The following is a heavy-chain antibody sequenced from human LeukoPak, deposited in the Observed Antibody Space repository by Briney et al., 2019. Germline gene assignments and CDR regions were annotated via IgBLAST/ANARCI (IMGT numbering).Heavy chain of an antibody. V-gene: IGHV3-9*01. CDR1: GFTFDDYA. Sequence: PGGSLRLSCAASGFTFDDYAMHWVRQAPGKGLEWVSGISWNSGSIGYADSVKGRFTISRDNAKNSLYLQMNSLRAEDTALYYCAKDVSSNRDGYLDYFDYWGQGTLVTVSS. CDR3: AKDVSSNRDGYLDYFDY. D-gene: IGHD5-24*01. CDR2: ISWNSGSI. J-gene: IGHJ4*02.